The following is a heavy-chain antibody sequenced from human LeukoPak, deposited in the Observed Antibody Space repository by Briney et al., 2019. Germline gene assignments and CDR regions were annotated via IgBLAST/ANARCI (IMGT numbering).Heavy chain of an antibody. Sequence: SETLSLTCTVSGGSISSSSYYWGWIRQPPGKGLEWIGSIYYSGSTYYNPSLKSQVTISVDTSKNQFSLKLSSVAAADTAVYYCARHMSWSRPLDYWGQGTLVTVSS. CDR1: GGSISSSSYY. V-gene: IGHV4-39*01. CDR3: ARHMSWSRPLDY. J-gene: IGHJ4*02. D-gene: IGHD3-3*01. CDR2: IYYSGST.